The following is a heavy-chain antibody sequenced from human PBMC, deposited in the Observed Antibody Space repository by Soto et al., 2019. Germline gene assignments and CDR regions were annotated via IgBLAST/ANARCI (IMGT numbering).Heavy chain of an antibody. CDR1: GVTFSSYA. V-gene: IGHV3-23*01. D-gene: IGHD3-10*01. CDR2: ISGSGGST. J-gene: IGHJ4*02. CDR3: AKGRITMVRGVIISPY. Sequence: PGGSLRLSCAASGVTFSSYAMSWVRQAPGKGLEWVSAISGSGGSTYYADFVKGRFTISRDNSKNTLYLQMNSLRAEDTAVYYCAKGRITMVRGVIISPYCGEGTLVTVPS.